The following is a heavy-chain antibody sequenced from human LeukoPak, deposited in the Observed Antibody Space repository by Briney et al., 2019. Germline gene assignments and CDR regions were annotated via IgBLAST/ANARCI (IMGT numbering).Heavy chain of an antibody. CDR3: ARDNSVGDNAWWFDP. V-gene: IGHV1-18*04. CDR2: ISAYNSNT. D-gene: IGHD1-26*01. Sequence: ASVKVSCKASGYTFTGYYMHWVRQAPGQGLEWMGWISAYNSNTHYAQKLQGRVTMTTDTSTSTAYMEVRSLRSEDTAIYYCARDNSVGDNAWWFDPWGQGTLVTVSS. J-gene: IGHJ5*02. CDR1: GYTFTGYY.